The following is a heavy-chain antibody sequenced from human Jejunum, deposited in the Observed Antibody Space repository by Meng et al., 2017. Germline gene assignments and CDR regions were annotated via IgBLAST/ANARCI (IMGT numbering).Heavy chain of an antibody. D-gene: IGHD2-8*01. CDR3: AQLVSY. CDR2: ITGSGGTI. Sequence: GESLKISGAATGFTFSSSAMSWVRQAPGKGLEWVSVITGSGGTIYYADSVKGRFTISRDISKNTLYLQMNSLRVEDTAVYYCAQLVSYWGQGTLVTVSS. J-gene: IGHJ4*02. CDR1: GFTFSSSA. V-gene: IGHV3-23*01.